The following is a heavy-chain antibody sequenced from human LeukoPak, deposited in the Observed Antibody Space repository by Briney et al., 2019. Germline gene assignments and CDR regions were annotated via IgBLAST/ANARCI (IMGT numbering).Heavy chain of an antibody. Sequence: SETLSLTCTVSGGSISSYYWSWIRQPPGKGLEWIGYIYYSGSTYYNPSLKSRVTISVDTSKNQFSLKLSSVTAADTAVYYCAKEKQGKVVYWGQGTLVTVSS. CDR1: GGSISSYY. J-gene: IGHJ4*02. CDR3: AKEKQGKVVY. V-gene: IGHV4-59*12. D-gene: IGHD1/OR15-1a*01. CDR2: IYYSGST.